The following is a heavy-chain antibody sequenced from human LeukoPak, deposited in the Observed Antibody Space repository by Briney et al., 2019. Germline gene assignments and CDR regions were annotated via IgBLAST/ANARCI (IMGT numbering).Heavy chain of an antibody. CDR2: IKSNTDGGTT. CDR1: GYTFSNAW. J-gene: IGHJ4*02. V-gene: IGHV3-15*01. D-gene: IGHD3-10*01. CDR3: RSLWFGELDY. Sequence: GGSLRLSCAASGYTFSNAWMSWVRQAPGKGLEWVGRIKSNTDGGTTDYAAPVKGRFTISRDDSKNTLYLQMNSLKTEDTAVYYCRSLWFGELDYWGQGTLVTVSS.